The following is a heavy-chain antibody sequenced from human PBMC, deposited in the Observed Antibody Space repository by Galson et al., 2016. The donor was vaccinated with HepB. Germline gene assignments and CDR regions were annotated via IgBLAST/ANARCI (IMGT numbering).Heavy chain of an antibody. Sequence: SLRLSCAASGFNFSNYNMNCPRQAPGKGPEFVSYITTSSDTIFYADSVEGRFTISRDNAKSSLYLQMNSLRAEDTAIYYCARGPAVMITFGGIITDYWGQGALVTVSS. D-gene: IGHD3-16*02. CDR3: ARGPAVMITFGGIITDY. CDR2: ITTSSDTI. V-gene: IGHV3-48*04. CDR1: GFNFSNYN. J-gene: IGHJ4*02.